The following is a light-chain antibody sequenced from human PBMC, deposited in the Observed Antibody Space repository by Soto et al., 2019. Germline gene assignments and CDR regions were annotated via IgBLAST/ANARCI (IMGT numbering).Light chain of an antibody. J-gene: IGKJ3*01. CDR3: QKYSSAPPFT. CDR2: AAS. V-gene: IGKV1-27*01. CDR1: QGISNY. Sequence: DIQMTQSPSSLSASVGDRVTITCRASQGISNYLAWYQQKPGKVPKLLIYAASTLQSGVPSRFSCSGSGTDFTLTISSLQPEDVATYYCQKYSSAPPFTFGPGTKVDIK.